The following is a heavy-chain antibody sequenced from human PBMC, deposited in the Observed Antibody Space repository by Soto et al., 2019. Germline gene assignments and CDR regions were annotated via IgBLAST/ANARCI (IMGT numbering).Heavy chain of an antibody. V-gene: IGHV3-30-3*01. J-gene: IGHJ4*02. CDR3: ARGYASGWFFDF. Sequence: GGSLRLSCAASGFTFSTYTMHWVRQAPGKGLEWVAVISYDGSNKYYADSVKGRSTISRDNSKNTLYLQMDSLRAEDTAVYYCARGYASGWFFDFWGQGTLVTVSS. CDR1: GFTFSTYT. CDR2: ISYDGSNK. D-gene: IGHD6-19*01.